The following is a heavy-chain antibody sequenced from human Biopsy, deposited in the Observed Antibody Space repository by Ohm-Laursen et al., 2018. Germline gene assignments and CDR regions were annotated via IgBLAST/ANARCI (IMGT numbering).Heavy chain of an antibody. V-gene: IGHV4-59*01. J-gene: IGHJ4*02. CDR3: ARDDAVTVIRGLYY. CDR2: IYYSKTT. Sequence: TLSLTCTVSGGSTSSYYWTWIRQPPGKGLEWIGYIYYSKTTDYSPSLKSRVTISIDKSKNQFFLKLSSVTAEDTAVYYCARDDAVTVIRGLYYWGQGALVTVSS. CDR1: GGSTSSYY. D-gene: IGHD2-21*02.